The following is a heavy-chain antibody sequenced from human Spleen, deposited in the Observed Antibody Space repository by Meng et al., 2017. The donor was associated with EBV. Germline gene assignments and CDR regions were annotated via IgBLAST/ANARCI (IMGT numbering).Heavy chain of an antibody. V-gene: IGHV3-23*01. D-gene: IGHD3-16*02. J-gene: IGHJ4*02. CDR3: ASHRGH. CDR1: TFKNYA. CDR2: LSVSGGSR. Sequence: EAQPLESGGGLVQPGGSLRIACIVTFKNYALSWVRQPPGKGLEWVSTLSVSGGSRYADSVQGRFIISRDISKNTLYLQMNSLRAEDTALYFCASHRGHWGQGTLVTVSS.